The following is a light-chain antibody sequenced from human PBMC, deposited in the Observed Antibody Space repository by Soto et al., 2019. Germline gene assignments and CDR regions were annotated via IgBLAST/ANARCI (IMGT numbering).Light chain of an antibody. Sequence: PGERATLSCRASRTVDGNYLAWYHQKPGQAPRLLIYGASSRATGIPDRFSGSGSGTDFTLTISSLEPEDFAVYYCQQRSNWPRTFGQGTKVDIK. CDR2: GAS. CDR1: RTVDGNY. J-gene: IGKJ1*01. V-gene: IGKV3D-20*02. CDR3: QQRSNWPRT.